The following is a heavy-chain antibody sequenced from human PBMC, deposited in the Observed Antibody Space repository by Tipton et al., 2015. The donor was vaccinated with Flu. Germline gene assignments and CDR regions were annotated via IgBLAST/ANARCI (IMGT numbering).Heavy chain of an antibody. CDR1: GGSISTYS. CDR3: ARDGYSGYDFGYYFDS. Sequence: TLSLTCTVSGGSISTYSWSWIRQPPGKGLEWIGNIYYSGSTNYNPSLKSRVTMSVDTSKNQFSLKLDSMTAADTAVYFCARDGYSGYDFGYYFDSWGQGTLVTVST. D-gene: IGHD5-12*01. J-gene: IGHJ4*02. CDR2: IYYSGST. V-gene: IGHV4-59*12.